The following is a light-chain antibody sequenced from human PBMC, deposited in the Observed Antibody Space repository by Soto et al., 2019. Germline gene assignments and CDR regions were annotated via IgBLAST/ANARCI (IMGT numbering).Light chain of an antibody. CDR1: SSNIGSNY. CDR2: RNN. Sequence: QSVLTQPPSASGTLGQRVTLSCSGRSSNIGSNYVYWYQQLPGTAPKLHIYRNNQRPSGVPDRFSGSKSGTSAPLASSGLRSEDEADYYCAAGDDSRSGVVFGGGTKLTVL. J-gene: IGLJ2*01. V-gene: IGLV1-47*01. CDR3: AAGDDSRSGVV.